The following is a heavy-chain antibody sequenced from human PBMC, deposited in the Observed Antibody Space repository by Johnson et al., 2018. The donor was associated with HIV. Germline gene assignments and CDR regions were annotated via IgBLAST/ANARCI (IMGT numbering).Heavy chain of an antibody. CDR2: TCWTSGYI. D-gene: IGHD6-19*01. V-gene: IGHV3-9*01. CDR3: ARGQGAVAGWGAFDL. Sequence: VQLMESGGGLVQPGRSLRLSCAASGFTFDDYAMHWVRQAPEKGLEWVAGTCWTSGYIVYVDSVKGRFTISRDNAKNSLYLQMNSLRAGDTAVYSGARGQGAVAGWGAFDLWGPGTMVTVSS. J-gene: IGHJ3*01. CDR1: GFTFDDYA.